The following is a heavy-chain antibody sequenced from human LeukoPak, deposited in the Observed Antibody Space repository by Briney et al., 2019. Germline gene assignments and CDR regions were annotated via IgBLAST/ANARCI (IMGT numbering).Heavy chain of an antibody. J-gene: IGHJ4*02. CDR3: AKDLAYYDSSGYPVDPFDY. D-gene: IGHD3-22*01. Sequence: PPGGSLRLSCAASGFTLRSYAMSWVRQAPGKGLEWVSAISGSGGSTYYADSVKGRFTISRDNSKNTLYLQMNSLRAEDTAVYYCAKDLAYYDSSGYPVDPFDYWGQGTLVTVST. CDR2: ISGSGGST. V-gene: IGHV3-23*01. CDR1: GFTLRSYA.